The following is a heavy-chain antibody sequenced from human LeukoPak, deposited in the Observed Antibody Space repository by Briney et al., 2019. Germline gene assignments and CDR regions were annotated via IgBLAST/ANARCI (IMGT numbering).Heavy chain of an antibody. V-gene: IGHV1-18*01. D-gene: IGHD5-18*01. Sequence: ASVKVSCKASGYTFTSYGISWVRQAPGQGLEWMEWISAYNGNTNYAQKLQGRVTMTTDTSTSTAYMELRSLRSDDTAVYYCAKISVDTAMVTYYYGMDVWGQGTTVTVSS. CDR1: GYTFTSYG. J-gene: IGHJ6*02. CDR2: ISAYNGNT. CDR3: AKISVDTAMVTYYYGMDV.